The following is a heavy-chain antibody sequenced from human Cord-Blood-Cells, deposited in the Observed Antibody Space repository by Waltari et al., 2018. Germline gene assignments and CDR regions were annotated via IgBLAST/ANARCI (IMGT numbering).Heavy chain of an antibody. D-gene: IGHD6-13*01. V-gene: IGHV4-34*01. CDR1: GGSFSGYY. Sequence: QVQLQQWGAGLLKPSETLSLTCAVYGGSFSGYYWSWIRQPPGKGLEWIGEINHSGSTNYNPSLKSRGTISVDTSKNQFSLKLSSVTAADTAVYYCARQEGSSWYNWFDPWGQGTLVTVSS. J-gene: IGHJ5*02. CDR2: INHSGST. CDR3: ARQEGSSWYNWFDP.